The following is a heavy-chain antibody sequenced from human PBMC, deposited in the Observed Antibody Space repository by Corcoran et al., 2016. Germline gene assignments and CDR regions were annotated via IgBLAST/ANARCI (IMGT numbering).Heavy chain of an antibody. CDR3: AGHSHTSRPAA. CDR2: IYYRSKWYY. CDR1: GDSVSSNSGA. J-gene: IGHJ1*01. V-gene: IGHV6-1*02. Sequence: QVQLQQSGPGLVKPSQTLSLTCAVSGDSVSSNSGAWNWIRQSPSRGLEWLGRIYYRSKWYYEYAISVKSRITINPDTSKNQVSLQLNSVTPEDTAVYYCAGHSHTSRPAAWGQGTLVTVSS. D-gene: IGHD2-2*01.